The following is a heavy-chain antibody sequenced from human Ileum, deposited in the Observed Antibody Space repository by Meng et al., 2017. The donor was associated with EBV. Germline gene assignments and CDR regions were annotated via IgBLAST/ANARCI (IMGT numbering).Heavy chain of an antibody. J-gene: IGHJ4*02. CDR3: ARKPTSAALDY. CDR1: GFTFTNYG. V-gene: IGHV1-18*01. Sequence: QVQLWQSGAEGTTPGASVKVSCKASGFTFTNYGFTWVRQAPGQGLEWMGWISANNGDRHYAQKFQDRVTLTTDGYTPTVYMELRSLRSDDTAVYFCARKPTSAALDYWGQGTLVTVSS. D-gene: IGHD6-13*01. CDR2: ISANNGDR.